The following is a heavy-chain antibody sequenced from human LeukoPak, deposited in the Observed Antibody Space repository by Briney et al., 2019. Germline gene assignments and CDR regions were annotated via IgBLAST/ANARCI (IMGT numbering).Heavy chain of an antibody. J-gene: IGHJ4*02. Sequence: SETLSLTCTVSGGSISSYYWSWIGQPPGKGLEWIGYIHYSGNTTYNPSLKSRVTISVDTSKNQFSLKLTSVTAADTAVYYCARNDHGANSDYWGQGTLVTVSS. CDR1: GGSISSYY. D-gene: IGHD4/OR15-4a*01. V-gene: IGHV4-59*13. CDR3: ARNDHGANSDY. CDR2: IHYSGNT.